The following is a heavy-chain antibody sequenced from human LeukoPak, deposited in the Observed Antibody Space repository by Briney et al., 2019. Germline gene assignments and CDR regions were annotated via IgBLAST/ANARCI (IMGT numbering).Heavy chain of an antibody. V-gene: IGHV3-33*06. CDR3: AKSGSGWPDY. J-gene: IGHJ4*02. CDR1: GFTFSSYG. CDR2: IWYDGSNK. D-gene: IGHD6-19*01. Sequence: GGSLRLSCAASGFTFSSYGMHWVRQAPGKGLEWVAVIWYDGSNKYYADSVKGRFTISRDNSKSTLYLQMNSLRAEDTAVYYCAKSGSGWPDYWGQGTLVTVSS.